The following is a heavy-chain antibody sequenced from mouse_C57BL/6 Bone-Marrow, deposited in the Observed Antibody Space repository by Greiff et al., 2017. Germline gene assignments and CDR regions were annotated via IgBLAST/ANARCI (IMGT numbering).Heavy chain of an antibody. Sequence: QVQLQQSGAELARPGASVKLSCKASGYTFTSYGISWVKQRTGQGLEWIGEIYPRSGNTYYNEKFKGKATLTADKSSSTADMELRSLTSVDSAVYFCARYSFLFAYWGQGTLVTVSA. CDR3: ARYSFLFAY. V-gene: IGHV1-81*01. CDR1: GYTFTSYG. J-gene: IGHJ3*01. CDR2: IYPRSGNT.